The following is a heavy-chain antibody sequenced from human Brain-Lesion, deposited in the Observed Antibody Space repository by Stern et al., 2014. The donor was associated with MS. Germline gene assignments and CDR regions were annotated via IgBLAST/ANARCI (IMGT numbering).Heavy chain of an antibody. CDR2: VSYGGSNK. D-gene: IGHD2/OR15-2a*01. CDR3: AKDRQYLTYFFDH. Sequence: VQLVESGGAVVQPGRPLRLSCVASGFTFGSCAMHWVRQAPGQRLEWVAGVSYGGSNKEYADSVKGRVTIPRDKSQNTLYMQMSSLRPEDTAVYYCAKDRQYLTYFFDHWGQGSLVTVSS. V-gene: IGHV3-30*18. CDR1: GFTFGSCA. J-gene: IGHJ5*02.